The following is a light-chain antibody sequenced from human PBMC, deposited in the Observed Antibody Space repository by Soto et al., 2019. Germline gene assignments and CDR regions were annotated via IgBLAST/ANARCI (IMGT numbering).Light chain of an antibody. J-gene: IGKJ2*01. CDR3: QQSYSTPYT. CDR1: QSISSY. V-gene: IGKV1-39*01. CDR2: AAS. Sequence: DIQMTQSPSSLSASVGDRVTITCRASQSISSYLNWYQQKPGKAPKLLIYAASSLQSGVPSRFGGSGSGTDFTLTISSLQPADFPTYYCQQSYSTPYTVGQGTKLEIK.